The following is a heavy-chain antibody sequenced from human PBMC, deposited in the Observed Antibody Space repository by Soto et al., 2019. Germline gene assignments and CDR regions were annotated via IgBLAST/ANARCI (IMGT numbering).Heavy chain of an antibody. D-gene: IGHD3-10*01. CDR1: GFSFNTYA. Sequence: GGSLRLSCAASGFSFNTYAMTWVRKAPGKGLEWVSHISTTSNTIYYADSVKGRFTISRDNAKNSLYLQMNSLRAEDTAVYYCTRGPYYYGSGTYNYCGLDVWGQGTTVTVSS. CDR2: ISTTSNTI. V-gene: IGHV3-48*01. J-gene: IGHJ6*02. CDR3: TRGPYYYGSGTYNYCGLDV.